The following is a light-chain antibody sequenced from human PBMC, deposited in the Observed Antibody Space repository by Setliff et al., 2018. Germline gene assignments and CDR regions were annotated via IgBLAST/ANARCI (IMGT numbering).Light chain of an antibody. Sequence: QSALTQPASVSGSPGQSITISCTRTSSDVGGINHVSWYQQHPGKAPRLMIFEVSKRPSGVPGRFSGSKSGNTASLTVSGLQAEDEADYYCSSYAGNYIYVFGTGTKV. V-gene: IGLV2-8*01. CDR3: SSYAGNYIYV. CDR1: SSDVGGINH. CDR2: EVS. J-gene: IGLJ1*01.